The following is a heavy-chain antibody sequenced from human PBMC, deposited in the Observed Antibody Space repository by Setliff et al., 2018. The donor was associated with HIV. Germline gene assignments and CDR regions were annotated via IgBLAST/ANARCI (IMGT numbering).Heavy chain of an antibody. CDR3: ATRGRDLGFDY. V-gene: IGHV1-18*01. D-gene: IGHD1-1*01. Sequence: GASVKVSCKPSGYTFTTYGLSWVRQAPGQGLEWMGWISTYSDETSSSQNLQGRLTMTTDTSTGTAYMELRSLRSDDTAVYYCATRGRDLGFDYWGQGTLVTVSS. J-gene: IGHJ4*02. CDR2: ISTYSDET. CDR1: GYTFTTYG.